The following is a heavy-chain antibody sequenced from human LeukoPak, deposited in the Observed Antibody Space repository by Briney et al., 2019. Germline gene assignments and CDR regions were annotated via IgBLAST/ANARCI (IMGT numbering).Heavy chain of an antibody. Sequence: GGSLRFSCAASGFTFSSYWMHWVRQAPGKGLVWVSRINSDGSSTSYADSVKGRFTISRDNAKNTLYLQMNSLRAEDTAVYYCARGPIVVVPAASYMDVWGKGTTVTISS. CDR3: ARGPIVVVPAASYMDV. J-gene: IGHJ6*03. V-gene: IGHV3-74*01. D-gene: IGHD2-2*01. CDR1: GFTFSSYW. CDR2: INSDGSST.